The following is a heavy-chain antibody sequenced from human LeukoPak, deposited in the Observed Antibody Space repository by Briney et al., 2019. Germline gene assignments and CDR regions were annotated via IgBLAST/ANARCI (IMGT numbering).Heavy chain of an antibody. CDR2: VNNDGSST. Sequence: GGSLRLSRAASGFIFSNYWMHWVRQAPGKGLVWVSRVNNDGSSTTYADSVKGPFTISRDNAKNTLYLQMNSLRAEDTAVYYCAKGGLRVTDYWGQGTLVTVSS. D-gene: IGHD5/OR15-5a*01. J-gene: IGHJ4*02. CDR1: GFIFSNYW. CDR3: AKGGLRVTDY. V-gene: IGHV3-74*03.